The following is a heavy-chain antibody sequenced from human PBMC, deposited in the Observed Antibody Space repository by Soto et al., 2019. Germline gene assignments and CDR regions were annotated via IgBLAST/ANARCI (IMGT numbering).Heavy chain of an antibody. CDR2: ISGSGENT. CDR1: GFSFSIYA. D-gene: IGHD3-3*01. CDR3: ADGGEWSFNVEC. Sequence: EVQLLESGGGLVQPGGSLRLSCAVSGFSFSIYAMSWVRQAPGKGLDWVCGISGSGENTYYADSVKGRFTISRDNSKNTLYLKMTNLTVEDKAVYCRADGGEWSFNVECWGQGTLVTVFS. V-gene: IGHV3-23*01. J-gene: IGHJ4*02.